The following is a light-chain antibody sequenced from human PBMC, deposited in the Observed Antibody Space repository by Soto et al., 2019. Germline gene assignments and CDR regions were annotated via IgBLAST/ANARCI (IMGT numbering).Light chain of an antibody. J-gene: IGLJ2*01. V-gene: IGLV1-51*01. CDR3: GAWDSSLSAGV. CDR1: TSNIGNNY. Sequence: SVLTQPPSVSAAPGQKVTISCSGSTSNIGNNYVSWYQQFPGTAPKRLIYDNNKRPSGIPDRFSGSRSGTSATLGITGLQTGDEADYYCGAWDSSLSAGVFGGGTKLTVL. CDR2: DNN.